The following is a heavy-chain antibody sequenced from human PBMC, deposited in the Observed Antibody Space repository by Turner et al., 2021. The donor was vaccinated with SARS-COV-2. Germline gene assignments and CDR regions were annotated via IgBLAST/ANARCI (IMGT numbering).Heavy chain of an antibody. CDR3: FDY. CDR2: IIPVLDMS. CDR1: GGNFKNYG. V-gene: IGHV1-69*02. D-gene: IGHD2-21*01. J-gene: IGHJ4*02. Sequence: QVQLVQSGAEENKPGSSVKVSCTASGGNFKNYGFNWVRQAPGQGLEWMGRIIPVLDMSEYEQKFQGRVTIIADKSTYYCAIEVIMRGNGYGDQTYYFDYWGQGTLVIVSS.